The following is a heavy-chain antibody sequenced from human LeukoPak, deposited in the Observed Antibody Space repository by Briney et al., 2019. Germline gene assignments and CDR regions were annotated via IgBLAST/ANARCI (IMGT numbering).Heavy chain of an antibody. V-gene: IGHV3-30*02. D-gene: IGHD1-14*01. CDR3: AKDHKRDGNRYFDF. CDR2: IGYDSNKK. Sequence: GGSLRLSCAASSFNFNNYGIHWVRQAPGKGLEWVAFIGYDSNKKYYADSVKGRFTISRDNSMNTLYLQMNSLRAEDTAVYYCAKDHKRDGNRYFDFWGQGTLVTVSS. J-gene: IGHJ4*02. CDR1: SFNFNNYG.